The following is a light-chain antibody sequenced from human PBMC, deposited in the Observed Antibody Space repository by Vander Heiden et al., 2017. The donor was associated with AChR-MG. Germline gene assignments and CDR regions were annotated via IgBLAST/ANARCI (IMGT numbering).Light chain of an antibody. J-gene: IGKJ4*01. CDR3: QQYKTYPFT. Sequence: DIQMTQSPSSLSASLGDRVSITCRASQGISSNLAWYQHKPGKAPKSLIYAASRVQSGVPSKLSGSGSGTDFTLSIDRLQPEDIATYYWQQYKTYPFTFGGGTKVESK. CDR2: AAS. CDR1: QGISSN. V-gene: IGKV1-16*02.